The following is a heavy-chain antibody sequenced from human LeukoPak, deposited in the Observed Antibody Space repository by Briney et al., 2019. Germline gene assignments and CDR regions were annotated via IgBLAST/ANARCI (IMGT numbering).Heavy chain of an antibody. CDR1: GGSISSYY. CDR3: ARPQSSASRRAPFHI. V-gene: IGHV4-59*01. D-gene: IGHD6-19*01. CDR2: IYYSGSS. J-gene: IGHJ3*02. Sequence: SETLSLTCTVSGGSISSYYWSWIRQPPGKGLEWIGYIYYSGSSFYNPSLTSRATISVDTSKNQFSLKLTFVTAADTAVYYCARPQSSASRRAPFHIWGQGTKVTVSP.